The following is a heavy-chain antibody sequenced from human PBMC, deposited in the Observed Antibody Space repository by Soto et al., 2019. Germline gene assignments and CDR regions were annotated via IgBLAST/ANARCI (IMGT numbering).Heavy chain of an antibody. CDR3: ARALRGYSYGYSYYFDC. CDR1: GYTFTSYG. J-gene: IGHJ4*02. CDR2: ISAYNGNT. Sequence: GASVKVSWKASGYTFTSYGISWVRQAPGQGLEWMGWISAYNGNTNYAQKLQGRVTMTTDTSTSTTYMELRSLRSDDTAVYYCARALRGYSYGYSYYFDCWGQGTLVTVSS. D-gene: IGHD5-18*01. V-gene: IGHV1-18*04.